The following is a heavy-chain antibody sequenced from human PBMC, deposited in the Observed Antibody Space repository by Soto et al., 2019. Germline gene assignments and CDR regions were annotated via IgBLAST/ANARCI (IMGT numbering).Heavy chain of an antibody. J-gene: IGHJ2*01. CDR1: RGSISSSNC. D-gene: IGHD1-1*01. Sequence: QVQLQESGPGLVKPSGTLSLTCAVSRGSISSSNCWSWVRPSPGKGLEWIGAMYHTGITNYSPSLKSRVTMSVDKSTTQFSLKLSSVTAADTAVYYCARESYNESNVWYFDLWGRGTLVSVSS. V-gene: IGHV4-4*02. CDR3: ARESYNESNVWYFDL. CDR2: MYHTGIT.